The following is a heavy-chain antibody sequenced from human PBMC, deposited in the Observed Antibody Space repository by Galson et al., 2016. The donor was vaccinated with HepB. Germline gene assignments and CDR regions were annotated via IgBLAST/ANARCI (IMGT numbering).Heavy chain of an antibody. J-gene: IGHJ3*02. CDR1: GLNFGIDS. D-gene: IGHD5-24*01. CDR3: ARDRDYAFEI. Sequence: ASGLNFGIDSFNWVRQAPGKGLEWIAYITSDSTNIQYADSVKGRFTISRDNAARSIYLQMSGLRVEDTATYFCARDRDYAFEIWGQGTILTVSS. CDR2: ITSDSTNI. V-gene: IGHV3-48*01.